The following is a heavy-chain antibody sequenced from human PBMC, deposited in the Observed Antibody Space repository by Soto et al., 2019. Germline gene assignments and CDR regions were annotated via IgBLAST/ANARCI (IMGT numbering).Heavy chain of an antibody. CDR1: GGSISSYY. J-gene: IGHJ4*02. D-gene: IGHD6-19*01. CDR3: ARIGVSGWYYFDY. CDR2: IYYSGST. Sequence: QVQLQESGPGLVKPSETLSLTCTVSGGSISSYYWSWIRQPPGKGLEWIGDIYYSGSTNYNPSLKSRVTISVDTSKNQFSLKLSSVTAADTAVYYCARIGVSGWYYFDYWGQGTLVTVSS. V-gene: IGHV4-59*01.